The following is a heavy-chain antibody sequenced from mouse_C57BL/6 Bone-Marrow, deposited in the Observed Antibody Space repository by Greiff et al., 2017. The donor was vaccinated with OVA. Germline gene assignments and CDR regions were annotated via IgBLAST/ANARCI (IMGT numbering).Heavy chain of an antibody. Sequence: VQLQQSGPELVKPGASVKISCKASGYAFCSSWMNWVKQRPGKGLEWIGRIYPGDGDTNYNGKFKGKATLTADKSSSTAYMQLSSLTSEDSAVYFCARGNYYGTLYYFDYWGQGTTLTVSS. V-gene: IGHV1-82*01. CDR2: IYPGDGDT. D-gene: IGHD1-1*01. CDR1: GYAFCSSW. CDR3: ARGNYYGTLYYFDY. J-gene: IGHJ2*01.